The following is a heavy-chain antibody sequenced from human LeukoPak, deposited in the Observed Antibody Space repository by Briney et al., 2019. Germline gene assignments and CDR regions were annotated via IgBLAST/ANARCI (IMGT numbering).Heavy chain of an antibody. V-gene: IGHV3-7*01. CDR2: IKQDGSEK. CDR1: GFTFSSYW. Sequence: PGGSLRLSCAASGFTFSSYWMSWVRQAPWKGLEWVANIKQDGSEKYYVDSVKGRFTISRDNAKNSLYLQMNSLRAEDTAVYYCASRYSSGWHEVCYWGQGTLVTVSS. CDR3: ASRYSSGWHEVCY. D-gene: IGHD6-19*01. J-gene: IGHJ4*02.